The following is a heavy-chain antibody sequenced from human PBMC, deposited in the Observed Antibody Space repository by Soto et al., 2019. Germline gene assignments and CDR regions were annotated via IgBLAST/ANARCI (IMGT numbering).Heavy chain of an antibody. CDR1: GYSFTSYD. V-gene: IGHV1-8*01. J-gene: IGHJ4*02. CDR3: ARGGFLEQHFHC. CDR2: MNPNSGTT. D-gene: IGHD3-3*01. Sequence: QVQMVQSGAEVKKPGASVKVSCKASGYSFTSYDMNWVRQATGQGLEWVGWMNPNSGTTGYAQKFQGRVTRIRDTSTSTAYMELNSLTSEDTSVYYCARGGFLEQHFHCWGQGTVVTVSS.